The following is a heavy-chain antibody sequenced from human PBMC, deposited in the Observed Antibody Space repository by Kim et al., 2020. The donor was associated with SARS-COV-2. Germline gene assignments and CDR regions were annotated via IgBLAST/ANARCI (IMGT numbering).Heavy chain of an antibody. J-gene: IGHJ4*02. D-gene: IGHD2-15*01. Sequence: GGSLRLSCAASGFTFSDYYMSWIRQAPGKGLEWVSYISSSSSYKNNADSVKGRFTISRDNAKNSLYLQMNSMRAEKTAEYYGAGGFCSGGSCYVDYEGQG. CDR3: AGGFCSGGSCYVDY. CDR2: ISSSSSYK. V-gene: IGHV3-11*03. CDR1: GFTFSDYY.